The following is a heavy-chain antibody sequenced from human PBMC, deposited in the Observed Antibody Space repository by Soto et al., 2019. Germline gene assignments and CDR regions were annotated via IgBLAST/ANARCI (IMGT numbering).Heavy chain of an antibody. V-gene: IGHV4-34*01. CDR1: GGSFSGYY. CDR3: ARGRWEKRGYCSSTSCHSRGAARAPYYYYYGMDV. Sequence: PSETLSLTCAVYGGSFSGYYWSWIRQPPGEGVEWIGGVNHSGNTNENPSLKSRVTISVDTSKNQFSLKLRSVTAADTAVYYCARGRWEKRGYCSSTSCHSRGAARAPYYYYYGMDVWGQGTTVTVSS. J-gene: IGHJ6*02. D-gene: IGHD2-2*01. CDR2: VNHSGNT.